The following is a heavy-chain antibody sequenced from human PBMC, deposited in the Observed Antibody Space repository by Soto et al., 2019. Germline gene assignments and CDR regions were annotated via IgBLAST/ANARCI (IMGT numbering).Heavy chain of an antibody. V-gene: IGHV3-30-3*01. CDR3: MRDLNHGASWSYPC. Sequence: PGGSLRLSCAASGIPFSSHTMHWVRQAPGKGLEWVAVISYDGNNKYYADSVKGRFTISRDNSENTLYLQMNSLRAEDTAVYYCMRDLNHGASWSYPCWGQGTLVTVSS. CDR2: ISYDGNNK. CDR1: GIPFSSHT. D-gene: IGHD3-10*01. J-gene: IGHJ4*02.